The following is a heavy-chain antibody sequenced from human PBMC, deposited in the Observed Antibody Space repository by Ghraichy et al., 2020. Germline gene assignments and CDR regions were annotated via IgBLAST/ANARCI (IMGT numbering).Heavy chain of an antibody. D-gene: IGHD3-3*01. V-gene: IGHV4-39*01. CDR3: ASLGTYYDVLSGYVAWFDP. CDR2: VCYSGST. Sequence: SQTLSLTCTVSGGSINSISYYWGWIRQPPGKGREWIGSVCYSGSTYYNPSLKSRVTISVDTSKNQFSLKLSSVTAADTAVYYWASLGTYYDVLSGYVAWFDPWGQGTLVTVSS. CDR1: GGSINSISYY. J-gene: IGHJ5*02.